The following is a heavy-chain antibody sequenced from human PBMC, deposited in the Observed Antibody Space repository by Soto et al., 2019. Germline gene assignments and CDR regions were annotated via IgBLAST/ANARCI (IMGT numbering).Heavy chain of an antibody. V-gene: IGHV3-9*01. D-gene: IGHD3-3*01. J-gene: IGHJ3*02. Sequence: GGSLRLSCAASGFTFDDYAMHWVRQAPGKGLEWVSGISWNSGSIDYADSVRGRFTISRDNAKNSLYLQMNSLRAEDTALYYCAKDDTVTYYDFWTSAGNAFDIWGQGTMVTVSS. CDR3: AKDDTVTYYDFWTSAGNAFDI. CDR1: GFTFDDYA. CDR2: ISWNSGSI.